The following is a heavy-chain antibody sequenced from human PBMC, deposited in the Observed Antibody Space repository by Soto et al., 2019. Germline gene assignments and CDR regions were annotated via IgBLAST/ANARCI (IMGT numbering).Heavy chain of an antibody. D-gene: IGHD6-19*01. Sequence: GESLKISCKGSGYSFTSYWIGWVRQMPGKGLEWMGIIYPGDSDTRYSPSFQGQVTISADKPISTAYLQWSSPKASDTAMYYCARVPMYSSGWYYFDYWGQGTLVTVSS. CDR3: ARVPMYSSGWYYFDY. J-gene: IGHJ4*02. CDR1: GYSFTSYW. CDR2: IYPGDSDT. V-gene: IGHV5-51*01.